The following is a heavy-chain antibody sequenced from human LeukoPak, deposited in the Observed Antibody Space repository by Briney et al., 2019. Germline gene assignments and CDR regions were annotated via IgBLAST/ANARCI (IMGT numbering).Heavy chain of an antibody. J-gene: IGHJ3*02. CDR1: GYTFTGYY. Sequence: ASVKVSCKASGYTFTGYYMHWVRQAPGQGLEWMGRINPNSGGTNYAQKFQGRVTMTRDTSISTAYMELSRLRSDDTAVYYCAIGGGGSGRNAFDIWGQGTMVTVSS. V-gene: IGHV1-2*06. CDR2: INPNSGGT. CDR3: AIGGGGSGRNAFDI. D-gene: IGHD3-16*01.